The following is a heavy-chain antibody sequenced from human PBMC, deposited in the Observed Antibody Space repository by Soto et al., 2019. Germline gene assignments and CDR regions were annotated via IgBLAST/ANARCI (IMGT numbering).Heavy chain of an antibody. CDR2: IYYSGST. V-gene: IGHV4-59*08. D-gene: IGHD2-2*01. CDR3: ARIVVVPAAKGYNWFDP. J-gene: IGHJ5*02. Sequence: SETLSLTCTVSGCSISSYYWSWIRQPPGKGLEWIGYIYYSGSTNYNPSLKSRVTISVDTSKNQFSLKLSSVTAADTAVYYCARIVVVPAAKGYNWFDPWGQGTLVTSPQ. CDR1: GCSISSYY.